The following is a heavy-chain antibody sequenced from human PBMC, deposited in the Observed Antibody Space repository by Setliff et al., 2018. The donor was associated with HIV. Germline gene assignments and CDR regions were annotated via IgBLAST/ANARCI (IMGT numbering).Heavy chain of an antibody. CDR2: SSHSGRT. J-gene: IGHJ5*01. CDR1: GGSLTDYD. Sequence: SETLSLTCAVYGGSLTDYDWTWIRQTPAEGLEWIGESSHSGRTNYNPSLKTRLIISRDTSKNQFSLRLSSATVADTAIYYCARGFEGYCSGASCHWFDSWGQGTQVTVSS. CDR3: ARGFEGYCSGASCHWFDS. V-gene: IGHV4-34*01. D-gene: IGHD2-15*01.